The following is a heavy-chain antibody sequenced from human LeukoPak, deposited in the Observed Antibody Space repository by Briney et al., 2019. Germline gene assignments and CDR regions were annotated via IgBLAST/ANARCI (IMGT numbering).Heavy chain of an antibody. CDR2: ISYDGSNK. J-gene: IGHJ4*02. V-gene: IGHV3-30-3*01. Sequence: GGSLRLSCAASGFTFSSYAMHWVRQAPGKELEWVAVISYDGSNKYYADSVKGRFTISRDNSKNTLYLQMNSLRAEDTAVYYCAREQGGYDPFDYWGQGTLVTVSS. D-gene: IGHD5-12*01. CDR1: GFTFSSYA. CDR3: AREQGGYDPFDY.